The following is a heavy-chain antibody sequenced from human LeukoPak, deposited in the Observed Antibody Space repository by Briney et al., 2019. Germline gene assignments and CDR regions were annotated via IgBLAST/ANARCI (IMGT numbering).Heavy chain of an antibody. D-gene: IGHD3-3*01. CDR1: GFTFSSYG. CDR2: ISGSGGST. V-gene: IGHV3-23*01. CDR3: AKSRLSGINDAFDI. J-gene: IGHJ3*02. Sequence: GGSLRLSCAASGFTFSSYGMSWVRQAPGKGLEWVSAISGSGGSTYYADSVKGRFTIPRDNSKNTLYLQMNSLRAEDTALYYCAKSRLSGINDAFDIWGQGTMVTVSS.